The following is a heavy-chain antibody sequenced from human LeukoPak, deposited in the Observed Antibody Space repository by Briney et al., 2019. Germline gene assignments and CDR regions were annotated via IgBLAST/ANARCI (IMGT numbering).Heavy chain of an antibody. Sequence: GGSLRLSCAASGFTFSSYAMSWVRQAPGKGLEWVSAISGSGGSTYHADSVKGRFTISRDNSKNTLYLQMNSLRAEDTAVYYCAKGYCSGGSCYWGGFDAFDIWGQGTMVTVSS. CDR1: GFTFSSYA. D-gene: IGHD2-15*01. CDR3: AKGYCSGGSCYWGGFDAFDI. V-gene: IGHV3-23*01. J-gene: IGHJ3*02. CDR2: ISGSGGST.